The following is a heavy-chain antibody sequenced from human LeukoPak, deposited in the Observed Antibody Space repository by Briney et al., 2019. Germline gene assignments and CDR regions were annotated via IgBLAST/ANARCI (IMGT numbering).Heavy chain of an antibody. D-gene: IGHD5/OR15-5a*01. CDR3: ARESLYYYYYYYMDV. V-gene: IGHV4-4*07. Sequence: SETLSLTCTVSGGSISSYYWSWIRQPAGKGLEWIGRIYTSGSTNYNPSLKSRVTMSVDTSKNQFSLKLSSVTAADTAVYYCARESLYYYYYYYMDVWGKGTTVTVSS. CDR1: GGSISSYY. J-gene: IGHJ6*03. CDR2: IYTSGST.